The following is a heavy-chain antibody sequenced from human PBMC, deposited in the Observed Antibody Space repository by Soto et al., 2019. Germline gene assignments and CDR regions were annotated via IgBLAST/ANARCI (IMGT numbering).Heavy chain of an antibody. CDR2: ISYDGSKK. CDR3: AKEVWSGPMDV. V-gene: IGHV3-30*18. Sequence: QVQLVESGGGVVQPGRSLRLSCAASGFTFSSYGMHWVRQAPGKGLEWVAVISYDGSKKNYADSVKGRFTISRDNSKNTQYLQMNSRRAEDTAVYYCAKEVWSGPMDVWGQGTTVTVSS. J-gene: IGHJ6*02. CDR1: GFTFSSYG. D-gene: IGHD3-3*01.